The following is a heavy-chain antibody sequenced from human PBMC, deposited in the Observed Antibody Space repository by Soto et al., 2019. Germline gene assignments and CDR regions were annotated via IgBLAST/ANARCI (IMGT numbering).Heavy chain of an antibody. D-gene: IGHD4-17*01. J-gene: IGHJ6*02. CDR3: ARRTTVTTGYYYYGMDV. CDR1: GGSFSGYY. V-gene: IGHV4-34*01. Sequence: SETLSLTCAVYGGSFSGYYWSWIRQPPGKGLEWIGEINHSGSTNYNPSLKSRVTISVDTSKNQFSLKLSSVTAADTAVYYCARRTTVTTGYYYYGMDVWGQGTTVTVSS. CDR2: INHSGST.